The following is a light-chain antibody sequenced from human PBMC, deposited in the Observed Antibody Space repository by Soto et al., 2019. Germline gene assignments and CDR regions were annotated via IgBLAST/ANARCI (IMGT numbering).Light chain of an antibody. CDR1: SSDVGTYKY. CDR2: EVS. Sequence: QSALTQPASVSGSPGQSITISCTGTSSDVGTYKYVSWYQQHPGKAPKLMLYEVSSRPSGVSRRFSGSKSGNRASLTISGLQPEDEADHYCSSYSSSGTLGVFGGGTKLTVL. V-gene: IGLV2-14*01. J-gene: IGLJ3*02. CDR3: SSYSSSGTLGV.